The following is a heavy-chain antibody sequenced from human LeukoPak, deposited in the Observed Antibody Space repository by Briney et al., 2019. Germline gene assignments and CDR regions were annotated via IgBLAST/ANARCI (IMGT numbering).Heavy chain of an antibody. V-gene: IGHV4-59*08. Sequence: SETLSLTCTVSGGSMSSYYWSWIRQPPGKGLEWIGYIYYSGSTNYNPPLKSRVTISVDTSKNQFSLKLSSVAAADTAVYYCARHAGPHSISWYWFDPWGQGTLVTVSS. CDR1: GGSMSSYY. CDR2: IYYSGST. CDR3: ARHAGPHSISWYWFDP. D-gene: IGHD6-13*01. J-gene: IGHJ5*02.